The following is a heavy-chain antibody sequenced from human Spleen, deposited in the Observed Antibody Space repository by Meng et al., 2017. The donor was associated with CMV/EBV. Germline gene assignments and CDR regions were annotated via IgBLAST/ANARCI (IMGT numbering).Heavy chain of an antibody. CDR2: VSWNSGST. J-gene: IGHJ3*02. D-gene: IGHD3-10*01. CDR1: GFTFDDHA. Sequence: SLKISCAASGFTFDDHAMHWVRQAPGRGLEWVSGVSWNSGSTDYADSVKGRFTISRDNAKNSLYLQMNSLRAEDTAVYYCASPGGRYYGSGSSDAFDIWGQGTMVTVSS. CDR3: ASPGGRYYGSGSSDAFDI. V-gene: IGHV3-9*01.